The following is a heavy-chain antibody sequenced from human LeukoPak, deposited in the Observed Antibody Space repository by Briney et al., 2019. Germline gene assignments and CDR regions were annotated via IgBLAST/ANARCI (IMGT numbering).Heavy chain of an antibody. Sequence: ASVKVSCKASGYTFTGYYMHWVRQAPGQGLEWMGWINPNSGGTNYAQKFQGRVTMTRDTSISTAYMELSRLRSEDTAVYYCARGAPVVVPSDYGPGYFRLWGQGTLVTVSS. J-gene: IGHJ1*01. CDR1: GYTFTGYY. V-gene: IGHV1-2*02. CDR2: INPNSGGT. CDR3: ARGAPVVVPSDYGPGYFRL. D-gene: IGHD2-21*01.